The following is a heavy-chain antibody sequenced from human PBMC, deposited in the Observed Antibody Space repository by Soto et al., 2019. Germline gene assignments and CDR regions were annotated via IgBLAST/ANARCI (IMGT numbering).Heavy chain of an antibody. V-gene: IGHV1-18*01. D-gene: IGHD1-1*01. Sequence: QVHLVQSGAEVKKPGASVKVSCKASGYTFTSYGITWVRQAPGQGLEWMGWISAHNGNTDYAQKLQGRVIVTRDPSTSTAYMELRSLRSDDTAVDYCARGRYGDYWGQGALVTVSS. CDR2: ISAHNGNT. CDR1: GYTFTSYG. CDR3: ARGRYGDY. J-gene: IGHJ4*02.